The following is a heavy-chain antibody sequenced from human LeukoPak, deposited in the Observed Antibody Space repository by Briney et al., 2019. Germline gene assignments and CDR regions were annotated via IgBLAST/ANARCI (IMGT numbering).Heavy chain of an antibody. CDR1: GYTFTSYD. Sequence: VASVKVSCKASGYTFTSYDINWVRQAPGQGLEWMGWMSPNSGNTDYAQKFQGRVTMTRNTSIITAYMELNSLRAEDTAVYYCARGVGDLGDYWGQGTLVTVSS. V-gene: IGHV1-8*01. D-gene: IGHD3-16*01. J-gene: IGHJ4*02. CDR3: ARGVGDLGDY. CDR2: MSPNSGNT.